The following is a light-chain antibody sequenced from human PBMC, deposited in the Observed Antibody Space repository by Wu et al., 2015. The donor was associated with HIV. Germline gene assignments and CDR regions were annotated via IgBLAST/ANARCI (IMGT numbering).Light chain of an antibody. V-gene: IGKV3-20*01. CDR1: QSVSSTS. J-gene: IGKJ2*01. CDR2: GAS. Sequence: EIVLTQSPGTLSLSPGGRATLSCRASQSVSSTSLAWYQQKSGQAPKLLIYGASNRATGIPDRFSGGGSGTDFTLTISRLEPEDFAVYYCQHYGTSPPYTFGQGTKLEIK. CDR3: QHYGTSPPYT.